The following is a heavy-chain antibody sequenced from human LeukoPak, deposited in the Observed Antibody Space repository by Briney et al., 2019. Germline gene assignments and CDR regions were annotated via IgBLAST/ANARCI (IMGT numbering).Heavy chain of an antibody. CDR3: ARERYSGSYYIPDY. J-gene: IGHJ4*02. CDR1: GFTFSSYW. V-gene: IGHV3-7*01. Sequence: QPGGSLRLSCAASGFTFSSYWMSWVRQAPGKGLEWVANIKQDGSEKYYVDSVKGRFTISRDNAKNSLYLQMNSLRAEDTAVYYCARERYSGSYYIPDYWGQGTLVTVSS. D-gene: IGHD1-26*01. CDR2: IKQDGSEK.